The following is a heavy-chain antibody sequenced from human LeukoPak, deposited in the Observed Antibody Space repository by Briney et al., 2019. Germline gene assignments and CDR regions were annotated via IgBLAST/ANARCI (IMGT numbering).Heavy chain of an antibody. CDR3: VRDFEWSFDT. V-gene: IGHV3-30*02. D-gene: IGHD3-3*01. CDR1: GFTFNKHG. CDR2: IRNDGNDK. Sequence: PGGSPRLSCAASGFTFNKHGMHWVRQAPGKGLEWFSFIRNDGNDKYYADSVKGRFTISRDNSKNTLYLQMNSLRPEDTALYYCVRDFEWSFDTWDQGTLVTVSS. J-gene: IGHJ4*02.